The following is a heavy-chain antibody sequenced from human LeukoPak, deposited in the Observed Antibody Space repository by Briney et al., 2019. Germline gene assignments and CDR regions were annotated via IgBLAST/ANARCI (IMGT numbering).Heavy chain of an antibody. CDR2: IKQDGSEK. CDR1: GFTFSSYW. J-gene: IGHJ6*03. CDR3: ARVRVYYYYYMDV. D-gene: IGHD4-17*01. V-gene: IGHV3-7*04. Sequence: GALRLSCAASGFTFSSYWMSWVRQAPGKGLEWVANIKQDGSEKYYVDSVKGRYTISRDNAKNSLYLQMNSLRAEDTAVYYCARVRVYYYYYMDVWGKGTTVTVSS.